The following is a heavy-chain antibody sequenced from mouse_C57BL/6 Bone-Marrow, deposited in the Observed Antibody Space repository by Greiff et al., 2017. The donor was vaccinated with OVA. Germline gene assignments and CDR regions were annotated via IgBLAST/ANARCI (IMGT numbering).Heavy chain of an antibody. J-gene: IGHJ4*01. Sequence: EVMLVESGGGLVQPGGSMKLSCVASGFTFSNYWMNWVRQSPEKGLEWVAQIRLKSDNYATHYAESVKGRFTISRDDSKSSVYLQMNNLRAEDTGIYYCTGGVPYAMDYWGQGTSVTVSS. V-gene: IGHV6-3*01. CDR1: GFTFSNYW. CDR3: TGGVPYAMDY. CDR2: IRLKSDNYAT.